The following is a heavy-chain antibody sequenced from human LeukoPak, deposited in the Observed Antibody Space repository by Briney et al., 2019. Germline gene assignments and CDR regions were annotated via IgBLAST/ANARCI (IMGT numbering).Heavy chain of an antibody. J-gene: IGHJ4*02. CDR1: GFTFSSYA. CDR3: ARLWFGTGSDY. Sequence: QPGGSLRLSCSASGFTFSSYAMHWVRQAPGKGLEYVSVISSNGGSTYYADSVKGRFTISRDNSKNTLYLQMNSLRAEDTAVYYCARLWFGTGSDYWGQGTLVTVSS. V-gene: IGHV3-64*04. CDR2: ISSNGGST. D-gene: IGHD3-10*01.